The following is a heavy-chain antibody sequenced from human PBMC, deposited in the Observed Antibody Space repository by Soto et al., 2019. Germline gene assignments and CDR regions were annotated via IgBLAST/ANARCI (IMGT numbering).Heavy chain of an antibody. CDR1: GGTFSSYA. CDR3: ARDRTFYGSGSYDY. Sequence: QVQLVQSGAEVKKPGSSVKVSCKASGGTFSSYAISWVRQAPGQGLEWTGGIIPIFGTANYAQKFQGRVTITADESTSTAYMELSSLRSEDTAVYYCARDRTFYGSGSYDYWGQGTLVTVSS. J-gene: IGHJ4*02. V-gene: IGHV1-69*12. CDR2: IIPIFGTA. D-gene: IGHD3-10*01.